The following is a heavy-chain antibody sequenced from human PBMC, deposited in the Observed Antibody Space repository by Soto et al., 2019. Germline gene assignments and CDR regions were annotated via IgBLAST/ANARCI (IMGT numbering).Heavy chain of an antibody. Sequence: ASVKVSCKASGYTFTGYYMHWVRQAPGQGLEWMGWINPNSGGTNYAQKFQGWVTMTRDTSISTAYMELSRLRSDDTAVYYCASRNGGYYDILTGYYPFDYWGQGTLVTVSS. CDR1: GYTFTGYY. CDR3: ASRNGGYYDILTGYYPFDY. V-gene: IGHV1-2*04. J-gene: IGHJ4*02. D-gene: IGHD3-9*01. CDR2: INPNSGGT.